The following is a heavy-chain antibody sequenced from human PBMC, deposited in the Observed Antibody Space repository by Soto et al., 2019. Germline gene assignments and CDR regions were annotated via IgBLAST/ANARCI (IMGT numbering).Heavy chain of an antibody. D-gene: IGHD2-21*02. CDR1: GFPFRTHA. J-gene: IGHJ3*01. V-gene: IGHV3-23*01. Sequence: EVQLLESGGGLRQPGGSLRLSCAAAGFPFRTHAMTWVRQTPAKGLEWISTISGSGAATYYADSVRGRFTISRDNTENTLFLQMNSLRAEDSAMYFCTEGRRGAWAHDFFDVWGQGTPVTVSS. CDR2: ISGSGAAT. CDR3: TEGRRGAWAHDFFDV.